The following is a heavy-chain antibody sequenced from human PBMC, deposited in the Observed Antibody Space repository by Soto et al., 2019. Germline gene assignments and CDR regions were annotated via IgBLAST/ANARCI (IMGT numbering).Heavy chain of an antibody. J-gene: IGHJ6*02. D-gene: IGHD6-13*01. V-gene: IGHV3-7*03. CDR2: IKQDGSEK. Sequence: GGSLRLSCAASGFTSSSYWMSWVRQTPGKGLEWVANIKQDGSEKYYVDSVKGRFTISKDNAKNSLYLQMNSLRAEDTAVYYCARERNSSSWYIYCYYCMDVWGQGTTVTVSS. CDR3: ARERNSSSWYIYCYYCMDV. CDR1: GFTSSSYW.